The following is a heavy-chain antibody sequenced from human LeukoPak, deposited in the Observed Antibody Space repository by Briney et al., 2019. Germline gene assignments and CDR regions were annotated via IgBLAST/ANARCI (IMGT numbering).Heavy chain of an antibody. CDR1: GFTFSNAW. J-gene: IGHJ6*03. V-gene: IGHV3-15*01. CDR2: IKSKTDGGTT. Sequence: GGSLRLSCAAAGFTFSNAWMGWVRQAPGKGLEWVGRIKSKTDGGTTDYAAPVKGRFTISRDDSKNTSYLEMSGLKTEDTAVYYCTTLEQDYFDSSGYDVYYIDVWGKGTTVTVSS. CDR3: TTLEQDYFDSSGYDVYYIDV. D-gene: IGHD3-22*01.